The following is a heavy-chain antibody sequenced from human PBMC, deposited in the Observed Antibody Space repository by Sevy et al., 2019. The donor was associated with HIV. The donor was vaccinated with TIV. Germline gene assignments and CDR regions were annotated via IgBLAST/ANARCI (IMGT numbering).Heavy chain of an antibody. D-gene: IGHD4-17*01. CDR1: GFTFSIYW. Sequence: GGSLRLSCAASGFTFSIYWMTWVRQAPGKGLEWVANIKQDGSEKYYVDSVKGRFTISRDNAKNSRYLQMNSLGADDTAVYYWARDWGDDFDDRRASYYYFYGMDVWGQGTTVTVSS. V-gene: IGHV3-7*01. CDR2: IKQDGSEK. J-gene: IGHJ6*02. CDR3: ARDWGDDFDDRRASYYYFYGMDV.